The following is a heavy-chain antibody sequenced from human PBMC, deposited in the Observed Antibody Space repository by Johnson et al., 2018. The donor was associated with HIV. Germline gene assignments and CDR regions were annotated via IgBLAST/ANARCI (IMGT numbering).Heavy chain of an antibody. V-gene: IGHV3-30*04. CDR2: ISYDASNK. J-gene: IGHJ3*02. D-gene: IGHD1-26*01. CDR3: DCIVGATRDAFDI. CDR1: GFTISNYA. Sequence: QVQLVESGGGVVQPGRSLRLSCVASGFTISNYAMHWVRLAPGKGLQWVAVISYDASNKYYADSVRGRFTISRDNSKNTLYLQMNSLRAEDTAVYYCDCIVGATRDAFDIWGQGTMVTVSS.